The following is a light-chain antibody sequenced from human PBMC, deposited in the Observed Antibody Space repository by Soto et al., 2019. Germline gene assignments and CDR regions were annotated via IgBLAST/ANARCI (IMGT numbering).Light chain of an antibody. V-gene: IGKV1-5*03. CDR1: QSISDW. CDR3: QHYNNYPYT. Sequence: DIQMTQSPSTLSASVGDRVTITCRASQSISDWLAWYQQKPGKAPKLLIYKASRLESGVPSRYSGSGSETEFTLTINSLQPDDFSSYYCQHYNNYPYTFGQGSKLEIK. CDR2: KAS. J-gene: IGKJ2*01.